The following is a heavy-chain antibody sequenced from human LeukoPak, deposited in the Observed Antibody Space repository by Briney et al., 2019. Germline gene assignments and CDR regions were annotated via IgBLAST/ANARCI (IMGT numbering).Heavy chain of an antibody. CDR1: GYSFTSYW. D-gene: IGHD2-21*01. J-gene: IGHJ5*02. V-gene: IGHV5-51*01. CDR3: ARLCVKVSDPKFRFCLAP. CDR2: IYPGDSDT. Sequence: KRGESLKISCKGSGYSFTSYWIGWVRQMPGKGLEWMGIIYPGDSDTRYTASFQGQVSISADKSINTAYLQWNSLQASDTAIYYCARLCVKVSDPKFRFCLAPWGQGTLVSVSS.